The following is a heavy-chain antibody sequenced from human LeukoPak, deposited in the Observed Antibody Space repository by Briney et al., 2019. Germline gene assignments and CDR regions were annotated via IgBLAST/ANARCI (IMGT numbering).Heavy chain of an antibody. V-gene: IGHV3-23*05. CDR3: SKDVVPDSGWDLDY. J-gene: IGHJ4*02. Sequence: GGSLRLSCTASGFSFSTYSMTWVRQGPGKGLEWVSSIYNSGSKTFYADSVKGRFTISRDNSKNTLYLQMNSLSAEDTAIYYCSKDVVPDSGWDLDYWGQGTLVTVSS. CDR1: GFSFSTYS. D-gene: IGHD6-19*01. CDR2: IYNSGSKT.